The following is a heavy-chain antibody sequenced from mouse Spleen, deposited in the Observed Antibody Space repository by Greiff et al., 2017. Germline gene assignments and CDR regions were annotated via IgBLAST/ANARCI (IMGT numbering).Heavy chain of an antibody. CDR3: ARTGVTTATKAWFAY. J-gene: IGHJ3*01. V-gene: IGHV1-62-3*01. CDR2: IDPNSGGT. CDR1: GYTFTSYW. D-gene: IGHD1-2*01. Sequence: VQLQQPGAELVKPGASVKLSCKASGYTFTSYWMHWVKRRPGRGLEWIGRIDPNSGGTKYNEKFKSKATLTVDKPSSTAYMQLSSLTSEDSAVYYCARTGVTTATKAWFAYWGQGTLVTVSA.